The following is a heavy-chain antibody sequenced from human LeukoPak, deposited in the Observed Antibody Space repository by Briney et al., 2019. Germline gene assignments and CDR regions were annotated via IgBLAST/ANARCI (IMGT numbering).Heavy chain of an antibody. D-gene: IGHD3-10*01. CDR2: IYYSGST. V-gene: IGHV4-59*01. Sequence: SETLSLTCTVSGGSISSYYWSWIRQPPGNGLEWIGYIYYSGSTNYNPSLKSRVTISVDTSKNQFSLRLSSVTAADTAVYYCARLGYYGSGSYPDYWGQGTLVTVSS. CDR1: GGSISSYY. J-gene: IGHJ4*02. CDR3: ARLGYYGSGSYPDY.